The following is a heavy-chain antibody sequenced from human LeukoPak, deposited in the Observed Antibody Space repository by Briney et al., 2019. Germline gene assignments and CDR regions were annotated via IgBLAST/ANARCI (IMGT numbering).Heavy chain of an antibody. J-gene: IGHJ1*01. Sequence: GGSLRLSCAASGFTLSGNAMSWVRQAPGRGLEWVSGVGGDDRTHYVDSVRGRFTISRDNSMNTVSLDMNRLRVEDTAVYYCAKDLSWWAAADHWGQDALVTVAS. V-gene: IGHV3-23*01. CDR1: GFTLSGNA. CDR2: VGGDDRT. D-gene: IGHD2-15*01. CDR3: AKDLSWWAAADH.